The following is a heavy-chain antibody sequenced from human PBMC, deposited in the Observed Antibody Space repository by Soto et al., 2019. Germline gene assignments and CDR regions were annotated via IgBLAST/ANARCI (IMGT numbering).Heavy chain of an antibody. CDR3: AKGRSYYSYYGVDV. CDR2: IIDSGGST. CDR1: GFTFSSCA. Sequence: EVQLLESGGGLVQHGGSLRLSCAASGFTFSSCAMGWVRQAPGKGLEWVSDIIDSGGSTYYADSVKGRFTISRDNSKSTLYLQMNSLRAEDTALSYCAKGRSYYSYYGVDVWGQGTTVAVSS. V-gene: IGHV3-23*01. J-gene: IGHJ6*02.